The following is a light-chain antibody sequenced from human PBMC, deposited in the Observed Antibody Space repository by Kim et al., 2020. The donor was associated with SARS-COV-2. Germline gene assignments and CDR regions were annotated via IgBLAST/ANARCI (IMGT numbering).Light chain of an antibody. Sequence: DIQMTQSPSSLSASVGDRVTITCRASQNIRNSLAWFQQKPGKAPKALIYGASTLQSGVPSRFSGGGSGTDFTLTISSLQPEDFAIYFCCHDSGDPSTFGQGTKLEIK. V-gene: IGKV1-16*01. J-gene: IGKJ5*01. CDR1: QNIRNS. CDR3: CHDSGDPST. CDR2: GAS.